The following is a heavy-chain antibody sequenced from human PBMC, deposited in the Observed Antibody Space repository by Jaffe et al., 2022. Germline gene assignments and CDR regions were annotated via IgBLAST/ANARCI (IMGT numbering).Heavy chain of an antibody. D-gene: IGHD3-22*01. J-gene: IGHJ3*02. V-gene: IGHV1-69*05. CDR1: GGTFSSYA. CDR2: IIPIFGTA. Sequence: QVQLVQSGAEVKKPGSSVKVSCKASGGTFSSYAISWVRQAPGQGLEWMGGIIPIFGTANYAQKFQGRVTITTDESTSTAYMELSSLRSEDTAVYYCARDRPYHDSVEGGAFDIWGQGTMVTVSS. CDR3: ARDRPYHDSVEGGAFDI.